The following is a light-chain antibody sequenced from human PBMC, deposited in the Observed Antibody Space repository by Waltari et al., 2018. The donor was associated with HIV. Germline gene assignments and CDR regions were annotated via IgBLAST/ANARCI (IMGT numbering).Light chain of an antibody. J-gene: IGLJ3*02. V-gene: IGLV3-21*02. CDR3: QVWDTSREWV. Sequence: SNVLTQPPSVSVAPRQTARIPCGANNIGIKSVHWYQQKPGQAPVLVVYDNTDRPSGIPERFSGSNSGKTATLTIRGVEAGDEADYYCQVWDTSREWVFGGGTKLTVL. CDR2: DNT. CDR1: NIGIKS.